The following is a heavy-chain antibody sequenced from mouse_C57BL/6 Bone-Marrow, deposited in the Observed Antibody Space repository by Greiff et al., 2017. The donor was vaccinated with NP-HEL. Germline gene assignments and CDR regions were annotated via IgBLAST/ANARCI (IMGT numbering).Heavy chain of an antibody. Sequence: QVQLQQPGAELVRPGSSVKLSCKASGYTFTSYWMHWVKQRPIQGLEWIGNIDPSDSETQYNQKFKDKATLTVDTSSSTDYMLLSSLTSEYSAVYYCARESYYSGSSHWYFDVWGTGTTVTVSS. V-gene: IGHV1-52*01. D-gene: IGHD1-1*01. J-gene: IGHJ1*03. CDR2: IDPSDSET. CDR1: GYTFTSYW. CDR3: ARESYYSGSSHWYFDV.